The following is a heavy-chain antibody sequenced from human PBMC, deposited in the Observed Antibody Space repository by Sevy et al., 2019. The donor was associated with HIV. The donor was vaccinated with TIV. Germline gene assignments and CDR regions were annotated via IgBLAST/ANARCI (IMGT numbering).Heavy chain of an antibody. CDR2: ISSNGGST. V-gene: IGHV3-64D*06. J-gene: IGHJ3*02. CDR1: GFTFSSYA. CDR3: VKAYYYDSSGLPDAFDI. D-gene: IGHD3-22*01. Sequence: GSLRLSCSASGFTFSSYAMHWVRQAPGKGLEYVSAISSNGGSTYYADSVKGRFTISRDNSKNTLYLQMSSLRAEDTAVYYCVKAYYYDSSGLPDAFDIWGQGTMVTVS.